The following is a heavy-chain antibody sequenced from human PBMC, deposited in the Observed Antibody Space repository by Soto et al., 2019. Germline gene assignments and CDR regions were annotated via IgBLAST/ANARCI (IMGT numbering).Heavy chain of an antibody. CDR3: ARDPRGYSYGHTCYYGMDV. V-gene: IGHV4-59*01. CDR2: IYYSGST. J-gene: IGHJ6*02. Sequence: PSETLSLTCTVSGGSISSYYWSWIRQPPGKGLEWIGYIYYSGSTNYNPSLKSRVTISVDTSKNQFSLKLSSVTAADTAVYYCARDPRGYSYGHTCYYGMDVWGRGTTVTVSS. CDR1: GGSISSYY. D-gene: IGHD5-18*01.